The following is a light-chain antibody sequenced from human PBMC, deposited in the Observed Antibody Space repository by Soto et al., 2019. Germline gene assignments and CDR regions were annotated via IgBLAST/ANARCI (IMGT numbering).Light chain of an antibody. CDR3: AAWDDSLNAVV. CDR2: STN. CDR1: RSNIGSNT. J-gene: IGLJ2*01. Sequence: QSVLTQPPSASGTPGQRVTISCSGSRSNIGSNTVNWYQQLPGTAPKLLIYSTNQRPSGVPDRFSGSKSGTSASLAISGLQSDDEADYYCAAWDDSLNAVVVGGGTQLTVL. V-gene: IGLV1-44*01.